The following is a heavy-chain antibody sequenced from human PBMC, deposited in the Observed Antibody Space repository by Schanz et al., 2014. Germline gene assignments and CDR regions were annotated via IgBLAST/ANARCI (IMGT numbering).Heavy chain of an antibody. D-gene: IGHD3-9*01. CDR3: ARDYYDILTGYPYDTFDI. J-gene: IGHJ3*02. Sequence: QVQLVQSGAEVKKPGASVKVSCKASGYTLTNFDINWVRQAPGQGLEWMGWMNPNSGATSSAQKFQGRVTMTRDTSISTAYMELRRLRSDDTAVYYCARDYYDILTGYPYDTFDIWGQGTMVTVSS. V-gene: IGHV1-2*02. CDR2: MNPNSGAT. CDR1: GYTLTNFD.